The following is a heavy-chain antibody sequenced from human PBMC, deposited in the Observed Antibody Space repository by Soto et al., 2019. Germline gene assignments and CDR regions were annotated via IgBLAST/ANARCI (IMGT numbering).Heavy chain of an antibody. Sequence: QVQLVESGGGVALPGRSLRLSCAASGITLSSYGMHWVRQAPGKGLEWLAVISSDGSNTFYADSVKGRLTISRDNSKSTLYLQMDSLRTEDTAVYFCAAAGRGYNSGAHHAYYGMDIWGQGTTVTVSS. V-gene: IGHV3-30*03. CDR3: AAAGRGYNSGAHHAYYGMDI. CDR1: GITLSSYG. J-gene: IGHJ6*02. D-gene: IGHD5-12*01. CDR2: ISSDGSNT.